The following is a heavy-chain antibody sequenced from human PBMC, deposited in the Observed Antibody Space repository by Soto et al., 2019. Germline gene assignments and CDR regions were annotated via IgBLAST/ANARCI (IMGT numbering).Heavy chain of an antibody. CDR3: ARDLGTTPGYFQQ. CDR1: GFSFNIYS. CDR2: IGSGYNYI. D-gene: IGHD1-7*01. Sequence: GGSLRLSCAASGFSFNIYSMNWVRQAPGKGLEWVASIGSGYNYIYYGDSVRGRFTISRDNAKNSLYLQMNRLRAEDTAVYYWARDLGTTPGYFQQWGQGTPVTVSS. J-gene: IGHJ1*01. V-gene: IGHV3-21*01.